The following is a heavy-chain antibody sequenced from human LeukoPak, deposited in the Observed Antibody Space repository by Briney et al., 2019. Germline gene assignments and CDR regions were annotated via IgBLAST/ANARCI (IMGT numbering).Heavy chain of an antibody. V-gene: IGHV3-23*01. Sequence: GGSLRLSCGASGFTFRSYAMSWVRQAPGKGLEWVSAISGSGGSTYYADSVKGRFTISRDSSKNTLYLRMNGLRAEDTAVYYCARGGGSNHAYMDYWGQGTLVTVAS. CDR3: ARGGGSNHAYMDY. D-gene: IGHD5-18*01. J-gene: IGHJ4*02. CDR2: ISGSGGST. CDR1: GFTFRSYA.